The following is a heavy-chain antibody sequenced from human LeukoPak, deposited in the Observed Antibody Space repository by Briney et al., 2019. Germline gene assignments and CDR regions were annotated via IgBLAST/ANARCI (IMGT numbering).Heavy chain of an antibody. CDR1: VYTFTYYA. Sequence: ASVKVSCKTSVYTFTYYAMNWVRQAPGQGLEWVGWMNTNTGNPTFAHGFTGRFVFSSDASVSTAYLQISSLKAEDTAVDFFVGTILDSSPDAFDIWGPRAMVTVSS. CDR2: MNTNTGNP. J-gene: IGHJ3*02. D-gene: IGHD6-13*01. V-gene: IGHV7-4-1*02. CDR3: VGTILDSSPDAFDI.